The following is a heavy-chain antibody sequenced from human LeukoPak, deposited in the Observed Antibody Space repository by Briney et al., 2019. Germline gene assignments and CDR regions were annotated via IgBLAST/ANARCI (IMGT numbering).Heavy chain of an antibody. CDR3: ARDNREYYFDY. CDR1: GGSISSYY. D-gene: IGHD1-14*01. CDR2: IYYSGST. V-gene: IGHV4-59*01. J-gene: IGHJ4*02. Sequence: SETLSLTCTVSGGSISSYYWSWIRQPPGKGLEWIGYIYYSGSTNYNPSLKSRVTISVDTSKNQFSLKLSSVTAADTAVYYCARDNREYYFDYWGQGTLVTVSS.